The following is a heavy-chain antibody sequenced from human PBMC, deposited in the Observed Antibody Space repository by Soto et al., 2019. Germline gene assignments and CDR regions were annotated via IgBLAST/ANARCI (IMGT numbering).Heavy chain of an antibody. CDR2: IDWDDDK. V-gene: IGHV2-70*01. J-gene: IGHJ5*02. D-gene: IGHD6-25*01. CDR3: ARMISIAAQTDWFDP. Sequence: SGPTLVNPTQTLTLTCTFSGFSLSTSGMCVSWIRQPPGKALEWLALIDWDDDKYYSTSLKTRLTISKDTSKNQVVITMTNMDPVDKATYYCARMISIAAQTDWFDPWGQGNLVTVSS. CDR1: GFSLSTSGMC.